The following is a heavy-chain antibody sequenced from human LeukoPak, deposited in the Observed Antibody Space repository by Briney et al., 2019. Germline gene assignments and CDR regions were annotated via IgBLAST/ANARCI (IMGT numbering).Heavy chain of an antibody. V-gene: IGHV4-34*01. CDR1: GGSFSGYY. CDR2: IYHSGST. Sequence: SETLSLTCAVYGGSFSGYYWSWIRQPPGKGLEWIGGIYHSGSTYYNPSLKSRVTISVDTSKNQFSLRLSSVTAADTAVYYCARANYYDSSGSIANWFDPWGQGTLVTVSS. D-gene: IGHD3-22*01. J-gene: IGHJ5*02. CDR3: ARANYYDSSGSIANWFDP.